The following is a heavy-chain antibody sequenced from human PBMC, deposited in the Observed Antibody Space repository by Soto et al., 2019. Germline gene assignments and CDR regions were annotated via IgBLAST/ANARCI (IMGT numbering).Heavy chain of an antibody. Sequence: ASVKVSCKASGYTFTGYYMHWVRQAPGQGLEWMGWINPNSGGTNYAQKFQGRVTMTRDTSISTAYMELSRLRSDDTAVYYCAREGRKNYVWGGHHKNLDYWGQGTLVTVS. J-gene: IGHJ4*02. CDR2: INPNSGGT. CDR1: GYTFTGYY. V-gene: IGHV1-2*02. CDR3: AREGRKNYVWGGHHKNLDY. D-gene: IGHD3-16*01.